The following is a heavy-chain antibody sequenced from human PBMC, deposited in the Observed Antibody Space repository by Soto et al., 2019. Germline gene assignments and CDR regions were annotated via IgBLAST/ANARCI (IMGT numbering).Heavy chain of an antibody. CDR2: IFSNDDK. CDR1: GLSLTNGRLG. CDR3: ALIKDCSRTDCYLASFDP. V-gene: IGHV2-26*01. J-gene: IGHJ5*02. D-gene: IGHD2-2*01. Sequence: SGPTLVNPTETLTLTCTVSGLSLTNGRLGVSWIRQPPGKALEWLAHIFSNDDKSYSTSLKSRLTISKDISRSQVVLTMTNMDPVDSATYYCALIKDCSRTDCYLASFDPWGQGTRVTVSS.